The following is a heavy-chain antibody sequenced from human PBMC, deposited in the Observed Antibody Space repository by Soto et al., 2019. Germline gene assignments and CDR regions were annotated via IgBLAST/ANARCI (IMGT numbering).Heavy chain of an antibody. CDR1: GFSLSTSGVG. V-gene: IGHV2-5*02. D-gene: IGHD4-17*01. CDR3: AHRQRTVYFDY. J-gene: IGHJ4*02. CDR2: TYWDDDK. Sequence: QITLKESGPTLVKPTQTLTLTCTFSGFSLSTSGVGAGWIRQPPGKALEWLALTYWDDDKRYSPSLKSRLTIPKDTSKNQVVLTMTNMDPVDTATYYCAHRQRTVYFDYWGQGTLVTVSS.